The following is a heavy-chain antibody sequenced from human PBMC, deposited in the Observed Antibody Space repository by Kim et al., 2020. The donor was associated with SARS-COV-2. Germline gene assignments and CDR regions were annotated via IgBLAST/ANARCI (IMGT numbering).Heavy chain of an antibody. CDR2: ISSSSSYI. CDR1: GFTFSSYS. Sequence: GGSLRLSCAASGFTFSSYSMNWVRHAPGKGLEWVSSISSSSSYIYYADSVKGRFTIYRDNAKNSLYLQMNSLRAEDTAVYYCARGPGGAVAGRRDNNYCFNYWGQGTLVTGSS. J-gene: IGHJ4*02. V-gene: IGHV3-21*01. D-gene: IGHD6-19*01. CDR3: ARGPGGAVAGRRDNNYCFNY.